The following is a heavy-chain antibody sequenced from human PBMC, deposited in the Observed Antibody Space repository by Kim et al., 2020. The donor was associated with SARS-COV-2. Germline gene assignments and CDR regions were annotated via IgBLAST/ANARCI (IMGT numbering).Heavy chain of an antibody. V-gene: IGHV4-39*01. J-gene: IGHJ3*01. CDR2: FYLSGSA. Sequence: SETLSLTCTVSGGSISSSNISYLGWIRQPPGKGLEWIGSFYLSGSAYYNPSLKSRVTISLDTSKNQVSLKLNSMSAADAAVYDCARPYDFWNGFDAFDLWGQGPVVTVSA. CDR3: ARPYDFWNGFDAFDL. D-gene: IGHD3-3*01. CDR1: GGSISSSNISY.